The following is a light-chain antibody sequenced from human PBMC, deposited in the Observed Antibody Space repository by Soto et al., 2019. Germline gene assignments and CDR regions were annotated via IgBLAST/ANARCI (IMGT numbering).Light chain of an antibody. Sequence: QSALTQPASVSGSPGQSITISCTATSSDVGGYNYVSWYQQHPGKAPKLMIYGVSNRPSGVSNRFSGSKSDNTASLTITGLQAEDEADYYCSSYTTSSTVVFGGGTKLTVL. V-gene: IGLV2-14*03. CDR2: GVS. CDR1: SSDVGGYNY. J-gene: IGLJ2*01. CDR3: SSYTTSSTVV.